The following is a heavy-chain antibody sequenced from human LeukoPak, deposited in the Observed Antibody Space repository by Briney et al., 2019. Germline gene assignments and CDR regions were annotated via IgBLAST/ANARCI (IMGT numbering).Heavy chain of an antibody. CDR3: AKMKGHPLPKYYMDV. V-gene: IGHV3-23*01. Sequence: GGSLRLSCAASGFTFSGFATSWVCRTPGKGLEWVSGISGSGDNTLYADSVKGRFTISRDNSKNTLYLEMNSLRAEDTAIYYCAKMKGHPLPKYYMDVWGQGTTVTVSS. CDR2: ISGSGDNT. CDR1: GFTFSGFA. J-gene: IGHJ6*01. D-gene: IGHD1-26*01.